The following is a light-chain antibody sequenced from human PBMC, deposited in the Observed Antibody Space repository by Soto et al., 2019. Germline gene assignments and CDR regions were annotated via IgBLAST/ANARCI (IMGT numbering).Light chain of an antibody. J-gene: IGLJ2*01. CDR1: KLGVKY. CDR3: QAWDSSTAV. CDR2: HDT. Sequence: SSELTQPPSVSVSSGQTASIPCSGDKLGVKYACWYQQKPGQSPVLVIYHDTKRPSGIPERFSGSNSGNTATLTISGTQAMDEADYYCQAWDSSTAVFGGGTKLTVL. V-gene: IGLV3-1*01.